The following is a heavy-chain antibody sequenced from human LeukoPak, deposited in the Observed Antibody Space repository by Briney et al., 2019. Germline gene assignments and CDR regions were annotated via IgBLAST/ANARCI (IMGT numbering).Heavy chain of an antibody. V-gene: IGHV4-39*01. CDR2: MYYSGGT. CDR3: ATSLWSVYYFDY. J-gene: IGHJ4*02. Sequence: PSETLSLTCTVSGGSISGSISSSTYYWGWIRQPTGKGLEWIGNMYYSGGTYYNPSLKSRVTISVDTSKNQFSLKLNSVTAADTAMYYCATSLWSVYYFDYWGQGILVTVSS. D-gene: IGHD3-3*01. CDR1: GGSISGSISSSTYY.